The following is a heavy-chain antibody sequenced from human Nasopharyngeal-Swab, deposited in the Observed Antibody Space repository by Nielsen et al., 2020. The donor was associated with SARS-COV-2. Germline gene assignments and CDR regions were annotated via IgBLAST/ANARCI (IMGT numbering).Heavy chain of an antibody. J-gene: IGHJ4*02. Sequence: SVKVSCKASGGTFSSYAISWMRQAPGQGLEWMGRIIPILGIANYAQKFQGRVTITADKSTSTAYMELSSLRSEDTAVYYCARDVGFGELLSPYYFDYWGQGTLVTVSS. CDR2: IIPILGIA. D-gene: IGHD3-10*01. CDR1: GGTFSSYA. CDR3: ARDVGFGELLSPYYFDY. V-gene: IGHV1-69*04.